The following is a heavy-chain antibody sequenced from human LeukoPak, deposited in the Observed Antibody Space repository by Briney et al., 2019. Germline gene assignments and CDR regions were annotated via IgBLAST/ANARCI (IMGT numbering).Heavy chain of an antibody. V-gene: IGHV3-33*01. CDR3: ARDIGSGWMEGYFDY. Sequence: PGRSLRLSCAASGFTFSSYGMHWVRQAPGKGLEWVAVIWYDGSNKYYADSVKGRFTISRDNSKNTLYLQMNSLRAEDTSIYYCARDIGSGWMEGYFDYWGQETLVTASS. CDR2: IWYDGSNK. J-gene: IGHJ4*02. D-gene: IGHD6-19*01. CDR1: GFTFSSYG.